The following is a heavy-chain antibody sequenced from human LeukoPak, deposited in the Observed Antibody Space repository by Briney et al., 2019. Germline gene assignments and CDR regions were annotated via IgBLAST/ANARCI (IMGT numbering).Heavy chain of an antibody. CDR3: AREGYSSGWFRN. Sequence: PEGSLRLSCAASGFTVSSNYMSWVRQAPGKGLEWVSVIYSGGNTYYVDSVQGRFTISRDNSKNTLYLQMSSLRAEDTAVYYCAREGYSSGWFRNWGQGTLVTVSS. CDR1: GFTVSSNY. V-gene: IGHV3-53*01. D-gene: IGHD6-19*01. J-gene: IGHJ4*02. CDR2: IYSGGNT.